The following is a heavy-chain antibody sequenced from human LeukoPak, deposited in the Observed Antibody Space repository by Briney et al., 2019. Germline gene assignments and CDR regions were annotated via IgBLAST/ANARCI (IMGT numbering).Heavy chain of an antibody. D-gene: IGHD3-10*01. V-gene: IGHV3-64D*06. CDR1: GFTFSSYA. Sequence: PGGSLRLSCSASGFTFSSYAMHWVRQAPGKGLEYVSAISSNGGSTYYANSVKGRFTISRDNSKNTLYLQMSSLRAEDTAVYYCVRLYYYGSGSYDYWGQGTLVTASS. J-gene: IGHJ4*02. CDR3: VRLYYYGSGSYDY. CDR2: ISSNGGST.